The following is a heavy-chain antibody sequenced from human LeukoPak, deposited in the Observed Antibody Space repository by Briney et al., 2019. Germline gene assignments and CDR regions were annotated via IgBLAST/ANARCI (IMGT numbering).Heavy chain of an antibody. CDR1: GGSISSYY. CDR2: INHSGST. CDR3: ARGARLFDY. Sequence: SEALSLTCTVSGGSISSYYWSWIRQPPGKGLEWIGEINHSGSTNYNPSLKSRVTISVDTSKNQFSLKLSSVTAADTAVYYCARGARLFDYWGQGTLVTVSS. J-gene: IGHJ4*02. D-gene: IGHD5-12*01. V-gene: IGHV4-34*01.